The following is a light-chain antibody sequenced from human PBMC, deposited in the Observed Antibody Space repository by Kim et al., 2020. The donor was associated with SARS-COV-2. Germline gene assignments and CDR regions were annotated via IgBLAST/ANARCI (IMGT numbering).Light chain of an antibody. CDR1: NIGTKN. CDR3: QVWDSSTGV. CDR2: RDT. V-gene: IGLV3-9*01. Sequence: VALGQTARITCGGNNIGTKNVHWFQQKPGQAPVLVIFRDTNRPSGIPERFSGSNSGNTATLTISRAQPGDEADYYCQVWDSSTGVFGGGTQLTVL. J-gene: IGLJ3*02.